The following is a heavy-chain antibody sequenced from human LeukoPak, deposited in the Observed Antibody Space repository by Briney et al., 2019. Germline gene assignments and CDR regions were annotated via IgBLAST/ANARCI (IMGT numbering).Heavy chain of an antibody. D-gene: IGHD4-23*01. V-gene: IGHV1-8*01. J-gene: IGHJ4*02. CDR2: MNPNSGNT. Sequence: ASVKVSCTASGYTFTSYDINWVRQATGQGLEWMGWMNPNSGNTGYAQKFQGRVTMTRHTSMSTAYMELSSLRSEDTAVYYCGSDSVVTGKFDYWGQGTLVTVSS. CDR3: GSDSVVTGKFDY. CDR1: GYTFTSYD.